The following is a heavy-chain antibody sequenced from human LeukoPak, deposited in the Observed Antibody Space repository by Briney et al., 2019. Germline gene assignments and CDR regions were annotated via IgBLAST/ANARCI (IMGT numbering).Heavy chain of an antibody. CDR3: ARDRVATAPNNWFDP. Sequence: ASVKVSCKASGYIFTDYYMHWVRQAPGQGLEWMGWTNPNSGGTNYPQKFQGRVTMTRDTSISTAYMELSRLKSDDTAVYYCARDRVATAPNNWFDPWGQGTLVTVSS. J-gene: IGHJ5*02. V-gene: IGHV1-2*02. CDR2: TNPNSGGT. CDR1: GYIFTDYY. D-gene: IGHD5-12*01.